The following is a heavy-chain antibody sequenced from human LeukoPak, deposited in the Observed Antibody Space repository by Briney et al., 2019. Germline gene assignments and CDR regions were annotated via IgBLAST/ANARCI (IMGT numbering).Heavy chain of an antibody. CDR1: GGSISSGDYY. J-gene: IGHJ4*02. D-gene: IGHD1-26*01. V-gene: IGHV4-61*08. CDR3: ARGSGSYSSH. CDR2: IFYSGSP. Sequence: SQTLSLTCTVSGGSISSGDYYWSWIRQPPGKGLEWIGYIFYSGSPNYNPSLKSRVIISIDTSRNQFSLKLSSVTAADTAVYYCARGSGSYSSHWGQGALVTVSS.